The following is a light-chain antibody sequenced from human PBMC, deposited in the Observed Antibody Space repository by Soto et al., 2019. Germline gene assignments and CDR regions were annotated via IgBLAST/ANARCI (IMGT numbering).Light chain of an antibody. J-gene: IGKJ4*01. Sequence: DIQLTQSPSFLSASVRDRVTITCRASQGISSYLAWYQQKPGKAPKLLIYAASTLQSGVPSRFSGSGSGTEFTLTISSLQPEDFATYYCQQLNSYPLTFGGGTKVDNK. CDR2: AAS. CDR1: QGISSY. CDR3: QQLNSYPLT. V-gene: IGKV1-9*01.